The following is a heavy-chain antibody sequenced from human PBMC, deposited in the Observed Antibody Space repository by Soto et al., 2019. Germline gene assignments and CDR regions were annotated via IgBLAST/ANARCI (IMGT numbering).Heavy chain of an antibody. CDR2: INPNSGGT. V-gene: IGHV1-2*02. CDR1: GYTFSDYY. CDR3: ARQISGDSDAFDI. J-gene: IGHJ3*02. D-gene: IGHD2-21*02. Sequence: ASVEVSCKASGYTFSDYYIHWVRQAPGLGLQRMGWINPNSGGTNYAQRFQGRVTMTWDTSISTAYMEVSRLSSDDTAVYYCARQISGDSDAFDIWGQGTLITVSS.